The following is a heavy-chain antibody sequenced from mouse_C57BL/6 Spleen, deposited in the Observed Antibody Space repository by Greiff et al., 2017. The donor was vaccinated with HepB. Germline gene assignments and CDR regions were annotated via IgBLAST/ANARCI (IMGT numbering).Heavy chain of an antibody. J-gene: IGHJ2*01. CDR3: AREGDLYYDYVDY. V-gene: IGHV1-64*01. CDR1: GNTFTSYW. Sequence: VQLQQSGAELVKPGASVKLSCKASGNTFTSYWMHWVKQRPGQGLEWIGMIHPNSGSTNYNEKFKSKATLTVDKSSSTAYMQLSSLTSEDSAVYYCAREGDLYYDYVDYWGQGTTLTVSS. CDR2: IHPNSGST. D-gene: IGHD2-4*01.